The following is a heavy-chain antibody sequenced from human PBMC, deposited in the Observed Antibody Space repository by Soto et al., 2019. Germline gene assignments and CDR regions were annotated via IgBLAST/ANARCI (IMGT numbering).Heavy chain of an antibody. CDR2: INPKSGGT. V-gene: IGHV1-2*04. CDR1: GYSFTDYH. D-gene: IGHD2-8*01. Sequence: ASVKVSCKASGYSFTDYHIHWVRQAPGQGLEWLGRINPKSGGTSTAQKFQGWVTMTTDTSISTASMELTRLTSDDTAIYYCARGDSTDCSNGVCSFFYNHDMDVWGQGTAVTVSS. CDR3: ARGDSTDCSNGVCSFFYNHDMDV. J-gene: IGHJ6*02.